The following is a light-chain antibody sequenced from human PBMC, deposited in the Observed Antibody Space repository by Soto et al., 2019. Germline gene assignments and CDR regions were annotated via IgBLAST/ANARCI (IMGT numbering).Light chain of an antibody. J-gene: IGKJ1*01. CDR3: QQTLSFPPT. CDR2: TGS. Sequence: DIQMTQSPSSVSASVGDRVTITCRASQAIDSWVAWYQQKPGEAPKLLIFTGSLLHSGVPPRFSGSESGTDFTLTISSLQPEDFAHYYLQQTLSFPPTFGQGPKV. CDR1: QAIDSW. V-gene: IGKV1-12*01.